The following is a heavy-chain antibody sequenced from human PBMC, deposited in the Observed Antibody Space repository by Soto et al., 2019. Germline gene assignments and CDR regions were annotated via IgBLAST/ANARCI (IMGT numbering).Heavy chain of an antibody. V-gene: IGHV4-31*11. D-gene: IGHD3-3*01. Sequence: QVQLQESGPGLLKPSETLSLTCGVSGGSISSDDYYWSWIRQHPGKGLEWIGYISYSGRACSNPYRKPRFTTSVDTSTHQFSLSQSFVTAADTAVYYCARLRTLFGVVNHSWFDPWGPGTLVTVSS. CDR3: ARLRTLFGVVNHSWFDP. J-gene: IGHJ5*02. CDR1: GGSISSDDYY. CDR2: ISYSGRA.